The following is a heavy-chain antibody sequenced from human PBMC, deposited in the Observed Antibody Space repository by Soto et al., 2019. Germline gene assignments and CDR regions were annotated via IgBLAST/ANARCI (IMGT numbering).Heavy chain of an antibody. CDR2: INPNGGST. D-gene: IGHD6-13*01. CDR1: GYIFINYY. Sequence: QVHLVQSGAEVKKPGASVKVSCKASGYIFINYYIHWVRQAPGQGLEWIGIINPNGGSTNYAQKLQGPVPMASNPSTSTAHPCLSSPRSDDTALYYCARDLAAADYWGQGTLVTVSS. CDR3: ARDLAAADY. J-gene: IGHJ4*02. V-gene: IGHV1-46*04.